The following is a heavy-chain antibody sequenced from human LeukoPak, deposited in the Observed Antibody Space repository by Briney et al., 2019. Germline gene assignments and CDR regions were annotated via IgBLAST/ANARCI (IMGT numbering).Heavy chain of an antibody. D-gene: IGHD3-22*01. Sequence: GGSLRLSCAASGFTFNNYAMSWVRQAPGKGLEWVSAVSGSGGSTYYADSVKGRLTISRDNTKNTLYLQMNSLRAEDTAVYYCAKVVAFYYDSSGYYYFDYWGQGTLVTVST. J-gene: IGHJ4*02. CDR2: VSGSGGST. CDR1: GFTFNNYA. V-gene: IGHV3-23*01. CDR3: AKVVAFYYDSSGYYYFDY.